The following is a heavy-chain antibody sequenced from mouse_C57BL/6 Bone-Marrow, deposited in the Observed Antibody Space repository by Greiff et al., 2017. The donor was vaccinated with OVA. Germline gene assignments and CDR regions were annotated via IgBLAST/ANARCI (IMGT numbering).Heavy chain of an antibody. J-gene: IGHJ4*01. Sequence: VQLQQSGAELMKPGASVKLSCKATGYTFTGYWIEWVKQRPGHGLEWIGEILPGSGSTNYNEKFKGKATFTADPSSNTAYMQLSSLTTEDSASYYCLLRFSTGFYAMDYWGQGTSVTVSS. D-gene: IGHD4-1*02. V-gene: IGHV1-9*01. CDR2: ILPGSGST. CDR1: GYTFTGYW. CDR3: LLRFSTGFYAMDY.